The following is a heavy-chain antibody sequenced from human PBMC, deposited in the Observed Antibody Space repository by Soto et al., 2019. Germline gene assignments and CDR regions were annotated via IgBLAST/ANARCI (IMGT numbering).Heavy chain of an antibody. CDR2: INGGGGGP. V-gene: IGHV3-23*01. Sequence: EVQLLESGGGLVQPGGSLRLSCAASGFTFSSYTMSWVRQAPGKGLEWVSSINGGGGGPYYADSVHDRFTISRDSSTNTLYRQMNSLRAEDTAIYYCAQARCSSTTCYVPEYWGKGTLVTVSS. J-gene: IGHJ4*02. D-gene: IGHD2-2*01. CDR1: GFTFSSYT. CDR3: AQARCSSTTCYVPEY.